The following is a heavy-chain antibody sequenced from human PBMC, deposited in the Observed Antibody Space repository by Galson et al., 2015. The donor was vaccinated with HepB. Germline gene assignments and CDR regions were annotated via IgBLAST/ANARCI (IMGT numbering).Heavy chain of an antibody. CDR3: ARDRHYYDSSGYRVGAFDI. Sequence: CAISGDSVSSNSAAWNWIRQSPSRGLEWLGRTYYRSKWYNDYAVSVKSRITINPDTSKNQFSLQLNSVTPEDTAVYYCARDRHYYDSSGYRVGAFDIWGQGTMVTVSS. V-gene: IGHV6-1*01. CDR1: GDSVSSNSAA. J-gene: IGHJ3*02. D-gene: IGHD3-22*01. CDR2: TYYRSKWYN.